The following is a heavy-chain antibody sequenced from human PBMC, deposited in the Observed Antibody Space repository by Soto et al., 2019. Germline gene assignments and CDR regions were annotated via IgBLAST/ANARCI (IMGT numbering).Heavy chain of an antibody. J-gene: IGHJ6*02. V-gene: IGHV3-30*18. CDR1: GFTSSSYG. Sequence: QVQLVESGGGVVQPGRSLRLSCAASGFTSSSYGMHWVRQAPGKGLEWVAVISYDGSNKYYADSVKGRFTISRDNSKNTLYLQMNSLRAEDMAVYYCAKDEAYYYYYYGMDVWGQGTTVTVSS. CDR3: AKDEAYYYYYYGMDV. CDR2: ISYDGSNK.